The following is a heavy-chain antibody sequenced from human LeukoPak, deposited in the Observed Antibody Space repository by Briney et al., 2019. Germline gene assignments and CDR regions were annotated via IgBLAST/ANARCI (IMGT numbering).Heavy chain of an antibody. D-gene: IGHD3-22*01. V-gene: IGHV3-11*06. J-gene: IGHJ3*02. CDR2: ISNSSRYT. CDR3: ARDRSSYYTSSGYFDAFDI. Sequence: GGSLRLSCAGSGFTFSDYYMSWVRQAPGKGLEWVSYISNSSRYTNYADSVKGRFTISRDNAKSSMSLQMNSLRAEDTAVYYCARDRSSYYTSSGYFDAFDIWGQGTVVTVSS. CDR1: GFTFSDYY.